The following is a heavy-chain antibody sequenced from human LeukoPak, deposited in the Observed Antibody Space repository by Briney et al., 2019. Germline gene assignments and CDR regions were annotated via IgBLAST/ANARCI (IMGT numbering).Heavy chain of an antibody. Sequence: PGGSLRLSCAASGFTFSSYAMSWVRQAPGKGLEWVSAISGSGGDTYYADSVKGRFTISRDNSKNTLSLQVNSLRADDTAVYYCARDGEPRYWGSGYYYGMDVWGQGATVTVSS. V-gene: IGHV3-23*01. CDR2: ISGSGGDT. J-gene: IGHJ6*02. CDR3: ARDGEPRYWGSGYYYGMDV. D-gene: IGHD7-27*01. CDR1: GFTFSSYA.